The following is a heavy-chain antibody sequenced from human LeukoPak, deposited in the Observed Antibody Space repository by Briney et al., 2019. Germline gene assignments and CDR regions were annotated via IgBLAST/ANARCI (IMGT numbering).Heavy chain of an antibody. CDR2: IYSGGST. Sequence: PGGSLRLSCAASGFTVSSNYMSWVRQAPGKGLEWVSVIYSGGSTYYADSVKGRFTISRDNSKNTLYLQMNSLRAEDTAVYYCASSSSGYYFTYYYGMDVWGQGTTVTVSS. CDR3: ASSSSGYYFTYYYGMDV. CDR1: GFTVSSNY. D-gene: IGHD3-22*01. J-gene: IGHJ6*02. V-gene: IGHV3-53*01.